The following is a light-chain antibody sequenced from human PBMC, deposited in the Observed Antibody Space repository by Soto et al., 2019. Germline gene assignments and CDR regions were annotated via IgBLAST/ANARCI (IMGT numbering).Light chain of an antibody. CDR1: QSVSSY. J-gene: IGKJ4*01. Sequence: EIVLTQSPATLSLSPGERASLSCRASQSVSSYLAWYQQKPGQAPSLLIYDASNRATGIPARFSGSGSGTDSTITISSLEPEDFAVYYCQQRKNWSQTFGGGTKGEIK. CDR3: QQRKNWSQT. V-gene: IGKV3-11*01. CDR2: DAS.